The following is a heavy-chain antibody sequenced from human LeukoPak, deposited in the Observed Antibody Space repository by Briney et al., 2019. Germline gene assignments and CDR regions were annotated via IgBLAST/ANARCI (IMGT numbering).Heavy chain of an antibody. Sequence: PGGSLRLSCAASGFTFSSYGMHWVRQAPGKGLEWVAFIRYDGSNKYYAGSVKGRFTISRDNSKNTLYLQMNSLRAEDKAVYYCAKDGTGYSSSWSDYWGQGTLVTVSS. CDR2: IRYDGSNK. CDR1: GFTFSSYG. D-gene: IGHD6-13*01. V-gene: IGHV3-30*02. CDR3: AKDGTGYSSSWSDY. J-gene: IGHJ4*02.